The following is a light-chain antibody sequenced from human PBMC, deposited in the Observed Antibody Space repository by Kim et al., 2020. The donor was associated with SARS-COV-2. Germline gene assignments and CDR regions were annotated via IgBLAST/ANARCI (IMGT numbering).Light chain of an antibody. CDR3: AAWDDSLSAWV. V-gene: IGLV1-47*01. CDR2: GNS. J-gene: IGLJ3*02. CDR1: SSNIGVNY. Sequence: QPVLTQPPSASGTPGQRVTISCSGSSSNIGVNYVYWFQQLPGTAPKLLIYGNSQRPSGVPDRFSASKSGTSASLAVSGLRSDDEADFYCAAWDDSLSAWVFGGGTQLTVL.